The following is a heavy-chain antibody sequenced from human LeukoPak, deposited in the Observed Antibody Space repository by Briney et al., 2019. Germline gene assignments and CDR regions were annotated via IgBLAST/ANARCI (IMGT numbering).Heavy chain of an antibody. J-gene: IGHJ6*03. Sequence: PGGPLRLSCAASGFTFIGHNMNWVRQAPGKGLEWVSFVSISSGTIYYADSVKGRFRISRDNAKSSLDLGMNSLRAEDTAVYYCAKIPRGGYMDVWGKGTTVTVSS. CDR2: VSISSGTI. V-gene: IGHV3-48*04. CDR3: AKIPRGGYMDV. CDR1: GFTFIGHN. D-gene: IGHD2-15*01.